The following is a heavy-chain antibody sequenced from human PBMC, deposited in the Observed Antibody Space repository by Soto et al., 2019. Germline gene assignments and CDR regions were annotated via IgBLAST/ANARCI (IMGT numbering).Heavy chain of an antibody. J-gene: IGHJ5*02. V-gene: IGHV5-51*01. CDR2: IYPGDSDT. CDR1: GYSFTSYW. D-gene: IGHD3-22*01. CDR3: ARTAYYYDSSGQRGPWFDP. Sequence: GESLNISCKGSGYSFTSYWIGWVRQMPGKGLEWMGIIYPGDSDTRYSPSFQGQVTISADKSISTAYLQWSSLKASDTAMYYCARTAYYYDSSGQRGPWFDPWGQGTLVTVSS.